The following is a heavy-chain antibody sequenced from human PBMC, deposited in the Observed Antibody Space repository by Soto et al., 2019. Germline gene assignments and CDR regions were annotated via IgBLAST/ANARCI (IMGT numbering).Heavy chain of an antibody. CDR3: ARHGRVVVAANDAFDI. D-gene: IGHD2-15*01. CDR2: IYPGDSDT. CDR1: GYSFTSYW. Sequence: PGESLKISCKGSGYSFTSYWIGWVRQMPGKGLEWMGIIYPGDSDTRYSPSFQGQVTISADKSISTAYLQWSSLKASDTAMYYCARHGRVVVAANDAFDIWGQGTIVTVSS. J-gene: IGHJ3*02. V-gene: IGHV5-51*01.